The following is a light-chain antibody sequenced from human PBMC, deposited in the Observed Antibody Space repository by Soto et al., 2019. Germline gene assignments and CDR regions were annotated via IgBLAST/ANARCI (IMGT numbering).Light chain of an antibody. CDR1: QSVSSD. J-gene: IGKJ2*01. Sequence: EIVMTQSPATLSLSPGERATLSCRASQSVSSDLAWYQQKPGQAPRLLVYGASTRATGIPARFSGSGSVTEFTLTIGSLQSEDFAVYYCHQYKNWPYTFGQWTKLEIK. CDR3: HQYKNWPYT. CDR2: GAS. V-gene: IGKV3-15*01.